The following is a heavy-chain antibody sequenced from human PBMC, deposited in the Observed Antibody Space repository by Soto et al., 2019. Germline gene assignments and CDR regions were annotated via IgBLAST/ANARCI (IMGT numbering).Heavy chain of an antibody. CDR3: ARLQGYCIDTRCSGHYGMDV. CDR2: INHSGST. V-gene: IGHV4-34*01. J-gene: IGHJ6*02. Sequence: PSETLSLTCAVYGGSGGSFSGYYWSWIRQPPGKGLEWIGEINHSGSTNYNPSLKSRVTISVDTSKNQFSLKLSSVTAADTAVYYCARLQGYCIDTRCSGHYGMDVWGQGTTVTVSS. D-gene: IGHD2-2*01. CDR1: GGSGGSFSGYY.